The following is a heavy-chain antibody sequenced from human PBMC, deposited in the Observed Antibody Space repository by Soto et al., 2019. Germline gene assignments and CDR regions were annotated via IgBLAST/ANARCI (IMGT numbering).Heavy chain of an antibody. CDR2: TYYGAGS. CDR3: VRVAGSASWYETDS. Sequence: KPSETLSLTCAVSGYSISSGYYWGWIRQPPGKGLEWLGTTYYGAGSYYNPSLRSRITILLDASTNQLSLKLSSVTAADTAVYFCVRVAGSASWYETDSWGQGILVTVSS. D-gene: IGHD6-13*01. J-gene: IGHJ4*02. CDR1: GYSISSGYY. V-gene: IGHV4-38-2*01.